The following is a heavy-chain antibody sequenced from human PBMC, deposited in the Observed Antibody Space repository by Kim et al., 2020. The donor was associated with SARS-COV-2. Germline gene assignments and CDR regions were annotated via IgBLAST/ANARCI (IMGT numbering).Heavy chain of an antibody. CDR3: ATDFWGDESTVSFDY. Sequence: ASVKVSCKVSGYTLTELSMHWVRQAPGKGLEWMGGFDPEDGETIYAQKFQGRVTMTEDTSTDTAYMELSSLRSEDTAVYYCATDFWGDESTVSFDYWGQGTLVTVSS. J-gene: IGHJ4*02. V-gene: IGHV1-24*01. CDR2: FDPEDGET. D-gene: IGHD3-16*01. CDR1: GYTLTELS.